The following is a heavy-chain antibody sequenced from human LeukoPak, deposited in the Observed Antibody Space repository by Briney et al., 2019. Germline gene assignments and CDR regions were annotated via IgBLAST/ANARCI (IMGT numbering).Heavy chain of an antibody. V-gene: IGHV3-30*18. CDR1: GFTFSSYG. CDR3: AKGLQYSYGYIGY. J-gene: IGHJ4*02. CDR2: ISYDGSNK. Sequence: GGSLRLSCAASGFTFSSYGMHWVRQAPGKGLEWVAVISYDGSNKYYADSVKGRFTISRDNSKNTLYLQMSSLRAEDTAVYYCAKGLQYSYGYIGYWGQGTLVTVSS. D-gene: IGHD5-18*01.